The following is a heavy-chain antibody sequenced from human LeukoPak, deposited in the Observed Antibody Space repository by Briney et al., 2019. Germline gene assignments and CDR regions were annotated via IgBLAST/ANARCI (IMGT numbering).Heavy chain of an antibody. CDR3: EKDQNTMVRGVPYYYYGMHV. J-gene: IGHJ6*02. D-gene: IGHD3-10*01. CDR1: GFTFSSYG. CDR2: ISYDGSNK. V-gene: IGHV3-30*18. Sequence: GRSLRLSCAASGFTFSSYGMHWVCQAPGKGLEWVAVISYDGSNKYYADSVKGRFTISRDNSKNTLYLQMNSLRAEDTAVYYCEKDQNTMVRGVPYYYYGMHVWGQGTTVNVSS.